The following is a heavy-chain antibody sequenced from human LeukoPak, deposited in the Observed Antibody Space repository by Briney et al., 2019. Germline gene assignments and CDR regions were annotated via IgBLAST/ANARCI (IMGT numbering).Heavy chain of an antibody. Sequence: GRSLRLSCAASGFTFADYAMHWVRQVPGKGLEWVSGISWDSSNNGSADSVEGRFTISRDNSKNTLYLQMSSLRAEDTAVYYCASNYFDSSGYYWGFDYWGQGTLVTVSS. CDR3: ASNYFDSSGYYWGFDY. CDR2: ISWDSSNN. V-gene: IGHV3-9*01. CDR1: GFTFADYA. J-gene: IGHJ4*02. D-gene: IGHD3-22*01.